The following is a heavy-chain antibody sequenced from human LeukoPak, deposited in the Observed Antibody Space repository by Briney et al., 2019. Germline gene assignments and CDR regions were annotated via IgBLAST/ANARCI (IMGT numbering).Heavy chain of an antibody. CDR3: ARLGVKTGTTDWFDP. CDR1: GFTVSSNY. CDR2: IYGGGST. V-gene: IGHV3-66*02. Sequence: GGSLRLSCAASGFTVSSNYMSWVRQAPGKGLEWVSVIYGGGSTYYADSVKGRFTISRDNSKNTLYLQMNSLRAEDTAVCYCARLGVKTGTTDWFDPWGQGTLVTVSS. J-gene: IGHJ5*02. D-gene: IGHD1-7*01.